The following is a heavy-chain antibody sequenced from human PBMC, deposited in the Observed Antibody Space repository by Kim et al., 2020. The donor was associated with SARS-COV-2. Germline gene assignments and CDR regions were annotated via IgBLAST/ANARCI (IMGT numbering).Heavy chain of an antibody. CDR3: ARRGYCSGGSPCASLDY. Sequence: GESLKISCKGSGYSFTSYWIGWVRQMPGKGLEWMGIIYPGDSDTRYSPSFQGQVTISADKSISTAYLQWSSLKASDTAMYYCARRGYCSGGSPCASLDYWGQGTLVTVSS. D-gene: IGHD2-15*01. CDR2: IYPGDSDT. CDR1: GYSFTSYW. J-gene: IGHJ4*02. V-gene: IGHV5-51*01.